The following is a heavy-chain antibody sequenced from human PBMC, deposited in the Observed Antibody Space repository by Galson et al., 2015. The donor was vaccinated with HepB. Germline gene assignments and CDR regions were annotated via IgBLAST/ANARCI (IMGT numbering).Heavy chain of an antibody. CDR3: ARDVSNFWSGYMDY. V-gene: IGHV3-7*01. J-gene: IGHJ4*02. CDR2: IKQDGSEK. Sequence: SLRLSCAASGFTFSSYWMSWVRQAPGKGLEWVANIKQDGSEKYYVDSVKGRFTISRDNAKNSLYLQMNSLRAEDTAVYYCARDVSNFWSGYMDYWGQGTLVTVSS. D-gene: IGHD3-3*01. CDR1: GFTFSSYW.